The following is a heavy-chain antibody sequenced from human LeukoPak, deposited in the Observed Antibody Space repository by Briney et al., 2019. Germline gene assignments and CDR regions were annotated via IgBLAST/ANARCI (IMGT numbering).Heavy chain of an antibody. CDR1: GGAFSIYG. J-gene: IGHJ4*02. Sequence: SVTLSFTCSGGAFSIYGISWVWHPPAPGLEREGGIIPIFSTANYSHKFQGRVTITADESTSTAYMELSSLRSEDTAVYYCARSRDGYKPGGYLEYFDYWGEGTLVTVSS. D-gene: IGHD5-24*01. V-gene: IGHV1-69*13. CDR2: IIPIFSTA. CDR3: ARSRDGYKPGGYLEYFDY.